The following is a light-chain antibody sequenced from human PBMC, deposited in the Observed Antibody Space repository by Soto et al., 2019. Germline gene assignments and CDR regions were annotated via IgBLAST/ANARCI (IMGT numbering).Light chain of an antibody. Sequence: IVLTQSPGTLSLSPGERATLSCRASQSVSSSYLAWYQQIPGQAPKLLIQGASGRATGIPDRFSGSGSGTDFTLTISRLEPEDFVVYYCQQYGSSPWTFGQGTRVEIK. V-gene: IGKV3-20*01. CDR2: GAS. CDR3: QQYGSSPWT. J-gene: IGKJ1*01. CDR1: QSVSSSY.